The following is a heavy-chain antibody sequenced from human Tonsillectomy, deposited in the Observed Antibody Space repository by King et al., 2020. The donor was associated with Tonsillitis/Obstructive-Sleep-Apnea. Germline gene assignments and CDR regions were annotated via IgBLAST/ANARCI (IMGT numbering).Heavy chain of an antibody. CDR3: ARSTTVTTLDYYYYYMDV. V-gene: IGHV4-59*01. J-gene: IGHJ6*03. D-gene: IGHD4-17*01. Sequence: QLQESGPGLVKPSETLSLTCTVSGGSISGYYWSWIRQPPGKGLEWIGYTDDSGSTNYNPPLKSRVTISVDTSKNQFSLKLNSVTAGDTAVYYCARSTTVTTLDYYYYYMDVWGKGTTVTVSS. CDR1: GGSISGYY. CDR2: TDDSGST.